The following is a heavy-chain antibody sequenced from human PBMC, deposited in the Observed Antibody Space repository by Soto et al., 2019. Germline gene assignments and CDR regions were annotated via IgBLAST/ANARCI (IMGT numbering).Heavy chain of an antibody. Sequence: PGGSLRLSCAASGFTFSNAWMSWVRQAPGKGLEWVGRIKSKTGGGTTDYAAPVKGRFTISRDDSKNTLYLQMNSLKTEDTAVYYCTTVVFGTDYDILTGYYWGSYYFDYWGQGTLVTVSS. D-gene: IGHD3-9*01. V-gene: IGHV3-15*01. J-gene: IGHJ4*02. CDR3: TTVVFGTDYDILTGYYWGSYYFDY. CDR1: GFTFSNAW. CDR2: IKSKTGGGTT.